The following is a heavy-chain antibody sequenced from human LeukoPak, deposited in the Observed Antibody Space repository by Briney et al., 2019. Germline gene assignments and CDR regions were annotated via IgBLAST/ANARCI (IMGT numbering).Heavy chain of an antibody. CDR3: ARASDSSGPDRYFDY. CDR1: GGSISGYY. CDR2: IYYSGST. V-gene: IGHV4-39*07. Sequence: SETLSLTCTVSGGSISGYYWSWIRQPPGKGLEWIGSIYYSGSTYYNPSLKSRVTISVDTSKNQFSLKLSSVTAADTAVYYCARASDSSGPDRYFDYWGQGTLVTVS. J-gene: IGHJ4*02. D-gene: IGHD3-22*01.